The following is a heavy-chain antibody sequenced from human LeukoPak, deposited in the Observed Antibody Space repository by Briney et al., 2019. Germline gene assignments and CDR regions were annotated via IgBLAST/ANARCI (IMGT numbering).Heavy chain of an antibody. J-gene: IGHJ4*02. Sequence: PGTSLRLSCAASGFSVNSYAMHCVRQAPGKGLEWVTLIWFDGSNKYYTDSVKGRFTISRDNSKNAVYLQMNSLRAEDTAIYYCAKDFTYGSGPLDYWGQGILVTVSS. CDR3: AKDFTYGSGPLDY. CDR1: GFSVNSYA. CDR2: IWFDGSNK. V-gene: IGHV3-33*06. D-gene: IGHD3-10*01.